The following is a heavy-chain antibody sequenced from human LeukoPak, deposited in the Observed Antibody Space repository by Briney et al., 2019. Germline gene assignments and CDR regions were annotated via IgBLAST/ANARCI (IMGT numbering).Heavy chain of an antibody. D-gene: IGHD5-24*01. CDR2: ILSSGYT. CDR1: GGSISNYY. V-gene: IGHV4-59*01. Sequence: SETLSLTCTVCGGSISNYYWSWLRQPPGKGLEWSGFILSSGYTYYNPSLKSPVTISADTSNNQFSLKLNSVTAADTAVYYCARAGPRKDGYNADYWGQGTLVTVSS. J-gene: IGHJ4*02. CDR3: ARAGPRKDGYNADY.